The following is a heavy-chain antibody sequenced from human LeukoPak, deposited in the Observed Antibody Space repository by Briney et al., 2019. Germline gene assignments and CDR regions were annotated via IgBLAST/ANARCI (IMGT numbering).Heavy chain of an antibody. CDR2: IYSSGST. CDR1: GLSISTYY. D-gene: IGHD1-14*01. J-gene: IGHJ4*02. Sequence: SETLSLTCTVSGLSISTYYWSWIRQPPGKGLEWLGYIYSSGSTYYNPSLKSRVTISVDTSKKQFSLKLSSVTAADTAVYYCATEGTTHAGVDQWGQGTLVTVSS. V-gene: IGHV4-59*01. CDR3: ATEGTTHAGVDQ.